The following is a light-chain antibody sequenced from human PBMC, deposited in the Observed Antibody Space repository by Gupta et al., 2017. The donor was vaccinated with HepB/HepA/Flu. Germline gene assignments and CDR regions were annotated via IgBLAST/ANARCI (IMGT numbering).Light chain of an antibody. J-gene: IGKJ1*01. CDR3: QQYYSTPRT. CDR1: QSVLYSSNNKNY. CDR2: WAS. Sequence: DVVLTQSPDSLPVSLGERAAISCKSSQSVLYSSNNKNYLAWFQQKPGQPPKLLIYWASTRDSGVPDRFSGSGSGADFALTISSLQAEDVAVYYCQQYYSTPRTFGQGTKVEIK. V-gene: IGKV4-1*01.